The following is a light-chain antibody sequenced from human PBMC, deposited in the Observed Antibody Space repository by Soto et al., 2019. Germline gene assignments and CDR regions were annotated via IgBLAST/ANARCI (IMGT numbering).Light chain of an antibody. J-gene: IGKJ1*01. CDR3: QQFNNWVPGT. Sequence: IVMTQSPATLSVSPGERATLSCRASQSVSGNLAWYQQKPGQAPRLLIYGASIRATGTPARFSGSGSGTEFALTISSLQSEDFAVYYCQQFNNWVPGTFGQGTKVEIK. CDR2: GAS. CDR1: QSVSGN. V-gene: IGKV3D-15*01.